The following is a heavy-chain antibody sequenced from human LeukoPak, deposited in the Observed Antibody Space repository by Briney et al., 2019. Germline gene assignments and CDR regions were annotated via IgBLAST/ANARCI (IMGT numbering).Heavy chain of an antibody. CDR1: GGSISSYY. D-gene: IGHD2-2*01. CDR3: ARDPGGVQDIVVVPAAPSNGLLYAFDI. Sequence: SETLSLTCTVSGGSISSYYWSWIRQPAGKGLEWIGRIYTSGSTNYNPSLKSRVTMSVDTSKNQFSLKLSSVTAADTAVYYCARDPGGVQDIVVVPAAPSNGLLYAFDIWGQGTMVTVSS. V-gene: IGHV4-4*07. CDR2: IYTSGST. J-gene: IGHJ3*02.